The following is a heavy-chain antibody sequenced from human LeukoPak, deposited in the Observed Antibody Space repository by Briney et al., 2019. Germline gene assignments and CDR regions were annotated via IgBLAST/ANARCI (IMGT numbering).Heavy chain of an antibody. V-gene: IGHV4-39*01. CDR3: ARGGTGTTGGPVDY. Sequence: PSETLSLTCTVSGGSISSSSYYWGWIRQPPGKGLEWIGSIYYSGSTYYNPSLKSRVTISVDTSKNQFSLKLSSVTAADTAVHYCARGGTGTTGGPVDYWGQGTLVTVSS. CDR2: IYYSGST. J-gene: IGHJ4*02. CDR1: GGSISSSSYY. D-gene: IGHD1-1*01.